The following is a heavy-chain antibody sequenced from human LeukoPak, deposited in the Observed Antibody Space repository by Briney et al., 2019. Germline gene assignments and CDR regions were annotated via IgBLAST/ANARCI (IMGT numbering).Heavy chain of an antibody. J-gene: IGHJ3*02. CDR3: ARAIGDDSGYSSDAFDI. V-gene: IGHV1-2*02. Sequence: ASVNVSCKASGYTFTGYYMHWVRQAPGQGLEWMGWINPNSGGTNYAQKFQGRVTMTRDTSISTAYMELSRLRSDDTAVYYCARAIGDDSGYSSDAFDIWGHGTMVTVSS. CDR1: GYTFTGYY. CDR2: INPNSGGT. D-gene: IGHD3-22*01.